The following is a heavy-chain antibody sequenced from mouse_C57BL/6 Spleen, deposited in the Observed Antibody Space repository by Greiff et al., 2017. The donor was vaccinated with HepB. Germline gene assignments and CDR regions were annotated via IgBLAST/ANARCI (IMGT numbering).Heavy chain of an antibody. CDR3: TTWAYYYGSSPRAMDY. CDR1: GFNIKDDY. D-gene: IGHD1-1*01. J-gene: IGHJ4*01. CDR2: IDPENGDT. V-gene: IGHV14-4*01. Sequence: VQLQQSGAELVRPGASVKLSCTASGFNIKDDYMHWVKQRPEQGLEWIGWIDPENGDTEYASKFQGKATITADTSSNTAYLQLSSLTSEDTAVYYCTTWAYYYGSSPRAMDYWGQGTSVTVSS.